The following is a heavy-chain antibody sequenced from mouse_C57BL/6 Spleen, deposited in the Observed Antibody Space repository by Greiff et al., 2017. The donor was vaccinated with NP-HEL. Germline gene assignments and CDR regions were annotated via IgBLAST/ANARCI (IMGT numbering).Heavy chain of an antibody. D-gene: IGHD3-1*01. V-gene: IGHV14-2*01. J-gene: IGHJ3*01. Sequence: EVQLQQSGAELVRPGASVKLSCTASGFNITDYCMHWVKQRTEQGLEWIGKIYPGGGETYYAQKFKGKATITADTSSSTAYLQLSSLTSEDTAVYDYAAGAWFAYWGQGTLVTVSA. CDR3: AAGAWFAY. CDR2: IYPGGGET. CDR1: GFNITDYC.